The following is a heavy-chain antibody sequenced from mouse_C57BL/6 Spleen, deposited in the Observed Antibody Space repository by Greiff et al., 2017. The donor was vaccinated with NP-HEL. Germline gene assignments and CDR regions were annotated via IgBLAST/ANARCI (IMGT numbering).Heavy chain of an antibody. CDR3: ARDSHGFDY. CDR2: INYDGSST. Sequence: EVQLVESEGGLVQPGSSMKLSCTASGFTFSDYYMAWVRQVPEKGLEWVANINYDGSSTYYLDSLKSRFIISRDNAKNILYLQMSSLKSEDTATYYCARDSHGFDYWGQGTTLTVSS. V-gene: IGHV5-16*01. CDR1: GFTFSDYY. J-gene: IGHJ2*01.